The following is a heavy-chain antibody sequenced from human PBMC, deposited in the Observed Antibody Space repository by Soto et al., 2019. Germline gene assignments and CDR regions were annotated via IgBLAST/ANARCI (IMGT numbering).Heavy chain of an antibody. J-gene: IGHJ6*02. CDR1: GFAFVDYA. D-gene: IGHD6-19*01. V-gene: IGHV3-9*01. CDR3: AKDMGASIAVAGTGGNYYYYGMDV. Sequence: SERNSGSASGFAFVDYALNTDRQAPGKGGEGVSGISWNSGSIGYADSVKGRFTISRDNAKNSLYLQMNSLRAEDTALYYCAKDMGASIAVAGTGGNYYYYGMDVWGQGTTVTVSS. CDR2: ISWNSGSI.